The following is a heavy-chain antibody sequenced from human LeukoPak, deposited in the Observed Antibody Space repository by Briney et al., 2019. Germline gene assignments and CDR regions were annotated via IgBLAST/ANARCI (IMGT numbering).Heavy chain of an antibody. Sequence: QPGGSLRLSCEASGFIFTDYWMTWARQAPGKGPEWVANTNKDGSEKWYVDSVKGRFTISRDNAKNSLYPQMNSLKAGDTALYYCVRDGNDGLNDWEYWGQGALVTVSS. V-gene: IGHV3-7*03. D-gene: IGHD1-1*01. CDR3: VRDGNDGLNDWEY. CDR1: GFIFTDYW. J-gene: IGHJ1*01. CDR2: TNKDGSEK.